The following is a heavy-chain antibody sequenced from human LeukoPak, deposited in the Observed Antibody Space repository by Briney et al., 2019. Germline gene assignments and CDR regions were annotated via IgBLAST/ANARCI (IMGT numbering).Heavy chain of an antibody. D-gene: IGHD3-22*01. CDR2: IYITGSA. Sequence: SETLSLTCTVSGGSMSSYYWSWIRQPPGKRLEWIGRIYITGSANYNPSLKSRVTLSVDTSKNQFSLKLSSVTAADTAVYYCARSDYYDSSGYPTHLNWFDPWGQGTLVTVSS. J-gene: IGHJ5*02. CDR1: GGSMSSYY. V-gene: IGHV4-4*07. CDR3: ARSDYYDSSGYPTHLNWFDP.